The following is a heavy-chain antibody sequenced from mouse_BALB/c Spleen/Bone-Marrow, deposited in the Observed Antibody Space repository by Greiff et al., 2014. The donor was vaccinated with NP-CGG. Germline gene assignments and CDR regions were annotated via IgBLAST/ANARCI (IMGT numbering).Heavy chain of an antibody. Sequence: QRVESGGGLVQPGGSRKLSCAASGFTFSSFGMHWVRQAPEKGLEWVAYISSGSSTIYYADTVKGRFTISRDNPKNTLFLQMTSLRSEDTAMYYCARSSYGYDRQAYFFDYWGQGTTLTVSS. CDR1: GFTFSSFG. CDR3: ARSSYGYDRQAYFFDY. D-gene: IGHD2-2*01. CDR2: ISSGSSTI. V-gene: IGHV5-17*02. J-gene: IGHJ2*01.